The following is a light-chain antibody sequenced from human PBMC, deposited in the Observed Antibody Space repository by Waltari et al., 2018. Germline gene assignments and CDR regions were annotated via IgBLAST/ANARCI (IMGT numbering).Light chain of an antibody. CDR3: QHDWRLPVS. Sequence: DTVFTQSPGTLSLSPGERATLSCRASQSVARTLAWYQQRPGQAPRLLIDGASSRAADIPDRFAGSGSGTDFSLTSNRLEPEDVAVYYCQHDWRLPVSFDQGTKVEIK. V-gene: IGKV3-20*01. J-gene: IGKJ1*01. CDR1: QSVART. CDR2: GAS.